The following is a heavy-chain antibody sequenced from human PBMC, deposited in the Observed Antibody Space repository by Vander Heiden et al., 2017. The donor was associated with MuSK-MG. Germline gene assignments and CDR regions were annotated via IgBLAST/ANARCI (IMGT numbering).Heavy chain of an antibody. V-gene: IGHV1-69*06. CDR1: GGTFSSYA. CDR3: ARGESGSGLVSSNGYDAFDI. Sequence: QVQLVQSGAEVKKPGSSVKVSCKASGGTFSSYAISWVRQAPGQGLEWMGGVIPIFGTANYGKKFQGRGTNTAEKSKSTAYMELSSLRSEETAVYYCARGESGSGLVSSNGYDAFDIWGQGTMVTVSS. J-gene: IGHJ3*02. CDR2: VIPIFGTA. D-gene: IGHD6-19*01.